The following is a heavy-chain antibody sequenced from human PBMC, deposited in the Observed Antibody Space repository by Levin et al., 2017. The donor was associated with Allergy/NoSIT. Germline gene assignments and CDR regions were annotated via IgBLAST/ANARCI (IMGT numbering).Heavy chain of an antibody. CDR1: GGSISSYY. J-gene: IGHJ4*02. D-gene: IGHD6-13*01. CDR2: IYYSGST. V-gene: IGHV4-59*01. CDR3: AREVWGSSTQRYFDY. Sequence: SETLSLTCTVSGGSISSYYWSWIRQPPGKGLEWIGYIYYSGSTNYNPSLKSRVTISVDTSKNQFSLKLSSVTAADTAVYYCAREVWGSSTQRYFDYWGQGTLVTVSS.